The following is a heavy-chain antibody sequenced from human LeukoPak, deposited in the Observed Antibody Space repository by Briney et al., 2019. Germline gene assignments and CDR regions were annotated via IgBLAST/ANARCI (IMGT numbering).Heavy chain of an antibody. D-gene: IGHD5-18*01. Sequence: PSENLSFTCAVPGVSISPYSWTWIRQSAEKGLEFIGRIHSGGTTNYNPSLASRVSLSVDTSNNQVSLRLSSVTAADTAVYYCARDSPHGYTLGHYYYFMDVWGKGTTVTVS. J-gene: IGHJ6*03. CDR2: IHSGGTT. CDR3: ARDSPHGYTLGHYYYFMDV. V-gene: IGHV4-4*07. CDR1: GVSISPYS.